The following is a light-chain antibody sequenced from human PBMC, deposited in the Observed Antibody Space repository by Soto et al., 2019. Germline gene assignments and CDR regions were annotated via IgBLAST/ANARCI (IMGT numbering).Light chain of an antibody. V-gene: IGKV3-20*01. Sequence: ESVLTQSPGTLSLSPGERATLSCRASQSVSSSYLAWYQQKPGQAPRLLIYGASSRATGIPDRFSGSGSGTDFTLTISGLEPEDFAVYYCQQYAGSPLGTFGGGTKVDIK. J-gene: IGKJ4*01. CDR1: QSVSSSY. CDR2: GAS. CDR3: QQYAGSPLGT.